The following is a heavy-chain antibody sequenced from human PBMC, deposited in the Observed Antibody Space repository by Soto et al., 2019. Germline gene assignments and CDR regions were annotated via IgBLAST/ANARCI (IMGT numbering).Heavy chain of an antibody. J-gene: IGHJ5*02. CDR1: GFSLSTSGVG. Sequence: ESGPTLVNPTQTLTLTCTFSGFSLSTSGVGVGWIRQPPGKALEWLALIYWDDDKRYSPSLKSRLTITKDTSKNQVVLTMTNMDPVDTATYYCAHSSNLQGYGVENWFDPWGQGTLVTVSS. V-gene: IGHV2-5*02. CDR2: IYWDDDK. D-gene: IGHD4-17*01. CDR3: AHSSNLQGYGVENWFDP.